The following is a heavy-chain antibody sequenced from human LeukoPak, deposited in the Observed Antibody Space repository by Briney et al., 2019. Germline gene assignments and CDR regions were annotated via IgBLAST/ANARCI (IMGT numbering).Heavy chain of an antibody. J-gene: IGHJ5*02. CDR2: INAGNGNT. CDR3: ARDQDEYSSSWYWFDP. V-gene: IGHV1-3*03. CDR1: GYTFTSYA. Sequence: ASVKVSCKASGYTFTSYAMHWVRQAPGQRLEWMGWINAGNGNTKYSQEFQGRVTITRDTSASTAYMELSSLRSEDMAVYYCARDQDEYSSSWYWFDPWGQGTLVTVSS. D-gene: IGHD6-13*01.